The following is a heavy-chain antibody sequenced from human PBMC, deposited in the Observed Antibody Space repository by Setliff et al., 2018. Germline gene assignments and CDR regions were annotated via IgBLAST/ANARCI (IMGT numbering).Heavy chain of an antibody. J-gene: IGHJ4*01. Sequence: SETLSLTCNVSGDSMSSYYWSWIRQAPGKGLEWIGYIQNGGNTKYNPSLGSRITMSVDTSKNQFSLKLSSVTAADTAVYYCARDQYTSGWYGPPESYFDCWGLGILVTVSS. V-gene: IGHV4-59*01. CDR1: GDSMSSYY. CDR3: ARDQYTSGWYGPPESYFDC. D-gene: IGHD6-19*01. CDR2: IQNGGNT.